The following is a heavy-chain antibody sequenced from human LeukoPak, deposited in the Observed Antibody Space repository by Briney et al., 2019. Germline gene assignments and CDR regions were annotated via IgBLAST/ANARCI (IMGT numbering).Heavy chain of an antibody. Sequence: PSETLSLTCTVSGGSISSYYWSRIRQPPGKGLEWIGYIYYSGSTNYNPSLKSRVTISVDTSKNQFSLKLSSVTAADTAVYYCASYCSGGSCYDNWFDPWGQGTLVTVSS. CDR2: IYYSGST. D-gene: IGHD2-15*01. J-gene: IGHJ5*02. CDR3: ASYCSGGSCYDNWFDP. CDR1: GGSISSYY. V-gene: IGHV4-59*08.